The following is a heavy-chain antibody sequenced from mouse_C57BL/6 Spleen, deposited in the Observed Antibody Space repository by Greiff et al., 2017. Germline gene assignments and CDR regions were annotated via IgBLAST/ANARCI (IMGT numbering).Heavy chain of an antibody. D-gene: IGHD1-1*01. CDR1: GFSLTSYG. CDR3: AKKSYGSSYWYFDV. Sequence: VQLKESGPGLVQPSQSLSITCTVSGFSLTSYGVHWVRQSPGKGLEWLGVIWRGGSTDYNAAFMSRLSITKDNSKSQVFFKMNSLQADDTAIYYCAKKSYGSSYWYFDVWGTGTTVTVSS. J-gene: IGHJ1*03. V-gene: IGHV2-5*01. CDR2: IWRGGST.